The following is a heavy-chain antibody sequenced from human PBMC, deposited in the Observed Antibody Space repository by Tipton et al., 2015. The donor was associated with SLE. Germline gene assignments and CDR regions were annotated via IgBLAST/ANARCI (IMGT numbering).Heavy chain of an antibody. V-gene: IGHV4-34*01. CDR2: INHSGST. Sequence: TLSLTCAVYGGSFSGYYWSWIRQPPGKGLEWIGEINHSGSTNYNPSLKSRVTISVDTSKNQFSLKLSSVTAADTAVYYCARAGSESASYYYMDVWGKGTTVTVSS. D-gene: IGHD6-19*01. J-gene: IGHJ6*03. CDR1: GGSFSGYY. CDR3: ARAGSESASYYYMDV.